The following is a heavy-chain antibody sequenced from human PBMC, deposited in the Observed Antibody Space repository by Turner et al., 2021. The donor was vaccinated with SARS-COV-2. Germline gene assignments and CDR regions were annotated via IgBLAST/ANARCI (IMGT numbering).Heavy chain of an antibody. Sequence: QVKLLESGGGVVQPGRSLRPSCAASGFTFNTYAMHWFGQAPGKGLEWVAVITYDGSTKFYADSVKGRFTISRDNSKSSLYVQMNSLRGEDTAVYYCARSRDGYIHSWGQGTLVIVSS. V-gene: IGHV3-30-3*01. J-gene: IGHJ4*02. CDR2: ITYDGSTK. CDR1: GFTFNTYA. CDR3: ARSRDGYIHS. D-gene: IGHD2-2*01.